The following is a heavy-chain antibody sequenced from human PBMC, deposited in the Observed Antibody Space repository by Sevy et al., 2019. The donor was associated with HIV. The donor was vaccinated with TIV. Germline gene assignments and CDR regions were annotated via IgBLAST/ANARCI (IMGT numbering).Heavy chain of an antibody. Sequence: ASVKVSCKASGYTFTGYYMHWVRQAPGQGLEWMGWINPNSGGTNYAQKFQGRVTMTRDTSISTAYMELSRLRSDDTAVYYCARDLGGDRQDVVVVPAAISFYFDYWGQGTLVTVSS. J-gene: IGHJ4*02. CDR3: ARDLGGDRQDVVVVPAAISFYFDY. D-gene: IGHD2-2*02. V-gene: IGHV1-2*02. CDR2: INPNSGGT. CDR1: GYTFTGYY.